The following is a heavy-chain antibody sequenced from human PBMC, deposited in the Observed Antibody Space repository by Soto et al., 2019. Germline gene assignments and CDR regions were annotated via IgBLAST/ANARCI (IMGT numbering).Heavy chain of an antibody. CDR1: GFTFSNAW. Sequence: GGSLRLSCAASGFTFSNAWMSWVRQAPGKGLEWVGRIKSKTDGGTTDYAAPVKGRFTISRDDSKNTLYLQMNSLKTEDTAVYYCTTVPPHYYYYMDVWGKGTTVTVSS. V-gene: IGHV3-15*01. CDR2: IKSKTDGGTT. J-gene: IGHJ6*03. CDR3: TTVPPHYYYYMDV.